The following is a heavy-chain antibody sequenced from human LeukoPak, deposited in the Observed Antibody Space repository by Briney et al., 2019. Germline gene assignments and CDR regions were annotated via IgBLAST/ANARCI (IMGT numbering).Heavy chain of an antibody. CDR3: ARDPEGAAAAGSNY. Sequence: GGSLRLSCAASGFTFSSYWMSWVRQAPGKGLEWVANIKQDGSEKYYVDSVKGRFTISRDNAKNSLYLQMNSLRAEDTAVYYCARDPEGAAAAGSNYWGQGTLVTVSS. D-gene: IGHD6-13*01. J-gene: IGHJ4*02. CDR1: GFTFSSYW. CDR2: IKQDGSEK. V-gene: IGHV3-7*01.